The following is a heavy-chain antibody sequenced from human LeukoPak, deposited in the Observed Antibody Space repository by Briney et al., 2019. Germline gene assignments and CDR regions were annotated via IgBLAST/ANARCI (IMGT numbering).Heavy chain of an antibody. CDR3: ARDRLQLQS. V-gene: IGHV4-59*01. D-gene: IGHD5-24*01. CDR1: GGSISSYY. J-gene: IGHJ5*02. CDR2: IYYTGNT. Sequence: PSETLSLTCTVSGGSISSYYWSWIRQPPGKGLEWIGYIYYTGNTNYNPSLKSRVTISVDTSKNQFSLKLSSVTAADTAAYYCARDRLQLQSWGQGTLVTVSS.